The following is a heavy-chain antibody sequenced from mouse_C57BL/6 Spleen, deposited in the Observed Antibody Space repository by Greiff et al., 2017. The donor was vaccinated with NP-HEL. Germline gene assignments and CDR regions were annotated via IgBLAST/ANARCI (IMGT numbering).Heavy chain of an antibody. J-gene: IGHJ3*01. CDR3: GRHGGLGLDWFAY. D-gene: IGHD3-3*01. CDR1: GFSFNTYA. Sequence: EVMLVESGGGLVQPKGSLKLSCAASGFSFNTYAMNWVRQAPGKGLEWVARIRSKSNNYATYYADSVKDRFTISRDESESMLDLQMNNLKTEDTAMYYCGRHGGLGLDWFAYWGQGTLVTVSA. CDR2: IRSKSNNYAT. V-gene: IGHV10-1*01.